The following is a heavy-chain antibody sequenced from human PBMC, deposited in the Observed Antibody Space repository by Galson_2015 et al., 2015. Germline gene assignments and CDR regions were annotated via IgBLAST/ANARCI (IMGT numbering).Heavy chain of an antibody. D-gene: IGHD5-18*01. Sequence: PALVKPTQTLTLTCTFSGFSLSTSGMCVSWIRQPPGKALEWLALIDWDDDKYYSTSLKTRLTISKDTSKNQVVLTMTNMDPVDTATYYCARMDTAITPRHYYYGMDVWGQGTTVTVSS. CDR1: GFSLSTSGMC. CDR2: IDWDDDK. CDR3: ARMDTAITPRHYYYGMDV. J-gene: IGHJ6*02. V-gene: IGHV2-70*01.